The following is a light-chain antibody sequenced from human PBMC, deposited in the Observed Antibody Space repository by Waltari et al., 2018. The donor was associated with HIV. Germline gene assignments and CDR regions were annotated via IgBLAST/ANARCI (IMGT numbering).Light chain of an antibody. V-gene: IGLV1-40*01. CDR3: QAYDSTLSVYV. J-gene: IGLJ1*01. CDR1: SSNIGAGYD. CDR2: SNT. Sequence: QSVLTQPPSMSGAPGQRVTISCTGSSSNIGAGYDVHWYQRLPGTAPKLLIFSNTNRPSGFPYRFSGSKSGTSASLAITGLQAEDEADYYCQAYDSTLSVYVFGTGTKVTV.